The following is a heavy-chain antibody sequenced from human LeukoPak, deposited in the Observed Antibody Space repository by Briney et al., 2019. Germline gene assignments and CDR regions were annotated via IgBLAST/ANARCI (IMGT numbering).Heavy chain of an antibody. CDR2: INHSGST. J-gene: IGHJ6*03. D-gene: IGHD3-22*01. CDR3: ARQITMIVAPYYYYYMDV. V-gene: IGHV4-34*01. CDR1: GGSFSGYY. Sequence: SEALSLTCAVYGGSFSGYYWSWIRQPPGKGLEWIGEINHSGSTNYNPSLKSRVTISVDTSKNQFSLKLSSVTAADTAVYYCARQITMIVAPYYYYYMDVWGKGTTVTISS.